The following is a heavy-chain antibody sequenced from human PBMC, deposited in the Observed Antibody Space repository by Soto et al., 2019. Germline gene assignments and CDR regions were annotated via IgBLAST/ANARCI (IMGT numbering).Heavy chain of an antibody. J-gene: IGHJ6*03. D-gene: IGHD4-17*01. CDR3: ARGYGDPRGYYYMDV. CDR1: GFTFSSYG. Sequence: PGGSLRLSCAASGFTFSSYGMHWVRQAPGKGLEWVAVIWYDGSNKYYADSVKGRFTISRDNSKNTLYLQMNSLRAEDTAVYYWARGYGDPRGYYYMDVWGKGTTVTVSS. V-gene: IGHV3-33*01. CDR2: IWYDGSNK.